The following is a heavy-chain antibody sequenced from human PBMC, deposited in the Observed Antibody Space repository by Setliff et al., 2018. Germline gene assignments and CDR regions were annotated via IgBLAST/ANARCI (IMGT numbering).Heavy chain of an antibody. J-gene: IGHJ3*02. V-gene: IGHV3-23*01. CDR3: VRAHWYYSERSGYYYDQGRSAFDI. Sequence: CAASGVAFNSYAMTWVRQARGKGLEWVSSISGSGASTYYADPVKGRFTISRDNAKSSLYLQMNSLRAEDTALYYCVRAHWYYSERSGYYYDQGRSAFDIWGQGTMVTVSS. D-gene: IGHD3-22*01. CDR1: GVAFNSYA. CDR2: ISGSGAST.